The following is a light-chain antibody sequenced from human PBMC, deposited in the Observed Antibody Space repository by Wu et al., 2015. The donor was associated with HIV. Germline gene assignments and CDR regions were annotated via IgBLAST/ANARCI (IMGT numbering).Light chain of an antibody. CDR3: QQYNNWPPWT. CDR1: QXVNSN. Sequence: GRATLSCRASQXVNSNLAWYQQKPGQTPRLLIYGASTRATGIPARFSGSASGTEFTLTISSMQSEDFAVYYCQQYNNWPPWTFGQGTKVEIK. V-gene: IGKV3-15*01. CDR2: GAS. J-gene: IGKJ1*01.